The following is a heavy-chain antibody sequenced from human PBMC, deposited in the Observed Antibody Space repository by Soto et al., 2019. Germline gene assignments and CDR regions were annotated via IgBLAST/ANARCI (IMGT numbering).Heavy chain of an antibody. CDR1: SGSISSSNW. CDR3: ARRGDYDLGYFDY. V-gene: IGHV4-4*02. J-gene: IGHJ4*02. Sequence: QVQLQESGPGLVKPSGTLSLTCAVSSGSISSSNWWSWVRQPPGKGLEWIGEIYHSGSTNYNPSLKSRVTISVDKSKNEFSLKLSAVTAADTAVYYCARRGDYDLGYFDYWGQGTLVTVSS. D-gene: IGHD4-17*01. CDR2: IYHSGST.